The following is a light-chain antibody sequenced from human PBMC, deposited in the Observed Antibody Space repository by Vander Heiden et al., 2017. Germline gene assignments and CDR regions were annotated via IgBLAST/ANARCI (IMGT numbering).Light chain of an antibody. CDR1: QSIPNS. CDR2: SAS. CDR3: HQYNKYPWT. V-gene: IGKV1-5*01. Sequence: DIQMTQSPSILSAAVGDRVNITCRASQSIPNSLAWYQHKPGKAPKLLIFSASTLQDGVSSRFSGSGSETEFTLTISGLQPEDFATYYCHQYNKYPWTFGQGTKVDI. J-gene: IGKJ1*01.